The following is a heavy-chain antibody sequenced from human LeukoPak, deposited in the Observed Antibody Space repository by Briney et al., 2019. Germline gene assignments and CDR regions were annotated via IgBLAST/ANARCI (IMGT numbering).Heavy chain of an antibody. J-gene: IGHJ4*02. CDR3: TSPGTSGIDY. D-gene: IGHD2-2*01. CDR1: GFTFSGSA. V-gene: IGHV3-73*01. CDR2: IRSKANSYAT. Sequence: PGGSLRLSCAAPGFTFSGSAMHWVRQASGKGRDWVGSIRSKANSYATAYAASVKGRFTISRDDSKNTAYLQMNSLKTEDTAVYYCTSPGTSGIDYWGQGTLVTVSS.